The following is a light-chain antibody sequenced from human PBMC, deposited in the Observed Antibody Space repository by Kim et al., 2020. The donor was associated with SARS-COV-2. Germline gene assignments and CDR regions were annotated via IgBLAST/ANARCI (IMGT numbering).Light chain of an antibody. CDR1: KLGDKY. Sequence: VAVSPGQTASITCSGDKLGDKYACWYQQKPGKSPVLVIYQDSKRPSGIPERFSGSNSGNTATLTISGTQAMDEADYYCQAWDSTWVFGGGTPLTVL. V-gene: IGLV3-1*01. J-gene: IGLJ3*02. CDR3: QAWDSTWV. CDR2: QDS.